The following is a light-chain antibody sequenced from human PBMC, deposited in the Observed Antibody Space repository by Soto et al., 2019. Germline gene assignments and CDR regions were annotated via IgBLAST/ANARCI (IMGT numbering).Light chain of an antibody. CDR1: SSDVGGYTY. J-gene: IGLJ2*01. Sequence: QSALTQPASVSGSPGQSITISCTGTSSDVGGYTYVSWYQQHPGKAPKLMIYDVSNRPSGVSNRVSGSKSSNTAVLTIAGLQAEDGADYYCRSYASSSTVVFGGGTKVAV. V-gene: IGLV2-14*01. CDR3: RSYASSSTVV. CDR2: DVS.